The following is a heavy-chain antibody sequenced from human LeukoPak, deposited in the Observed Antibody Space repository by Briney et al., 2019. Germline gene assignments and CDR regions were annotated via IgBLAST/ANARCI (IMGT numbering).Heavy chain of an antibody. Sequence: PSETLSLTCTVSGGSISSYYGSWLRQPPGKGLEWIGYIYYSGSTNYNPSLKSRVTISVDTSKNQFSLELSSVTAADTAVYYCARGFHYYYGMDVWGQGTTVTVSS. CDR3: ARGFHYYYGMDV. V-gene: IGHV4-59*01. CDR1: GGSISSYY. CDR2: IYYSGST. J-gene: IGHJ6*02. D-gene: IGHD2-21*01.